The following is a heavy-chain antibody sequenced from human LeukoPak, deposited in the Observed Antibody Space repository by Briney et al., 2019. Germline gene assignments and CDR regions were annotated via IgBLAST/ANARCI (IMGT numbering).Heavy chain of an antibody. D-gene: IGHD3-10*01. Sequence: GGSLRLSYAGSGFTFSSYAMSWVRQAPGKGLEWVSGISGSGGSTYYADSVKGRFTISRDNSKNTLYLQMSSLRAEDTAVYYCAKRGRYGSGSYYNSLYGMDVWGQGTTVTVSS. CDR3: AKRGRYGSGSYYNSLYGMDV. J-gene: IGHJ6*02. CDR2: ISGSGGST. CDR1: GFTFSSYA. V-gene: IGHV3-23*01.